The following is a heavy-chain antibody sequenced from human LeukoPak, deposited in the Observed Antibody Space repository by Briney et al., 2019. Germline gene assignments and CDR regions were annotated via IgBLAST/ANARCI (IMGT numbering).Heavy chain of an antibody. CDR1: GFTFSSYW. J-gene: IGHJ4*02. Sequence: GGSLRLSCAASGFTFSSYWMSWVRQAPGKGLEWVANIKQDGSEKYYVDPVKGRFTISRDNAKNSLYLQMNSLRAEDTAVYYCARDRRYDFWSGYLRGFDYWGQGTLVTVSS. D-gene: IGHD3-3*01. CDR3: ARDRRYDFWSGYLRGFDY. V-gene: IGHV3-7*01. CDR2: IKQDGSEK.